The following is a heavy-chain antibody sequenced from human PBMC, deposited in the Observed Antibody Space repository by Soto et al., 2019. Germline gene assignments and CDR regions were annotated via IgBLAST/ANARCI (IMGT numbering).Heavy chain of an antibody. J-gene: IGHJ6*02. CDR3: ARDRAAIVVVPAADPYYYYGMDV. CDR2: IYTSGST. D-gene: IGHD2-2*01. CDR1: GGSISSYY. V-gene: IGHV4-4*07. Sequence: SETLSLTCTVSGGSISSYYWSWIRQPAGKGLEWIGRIYTSGSTNYNPSLKSRVTMSVDTSKNQFSLKLSSVTAADTAVYYCARDRAAIVVVPAADPYYYYGMDVWGQGXTVTVSS.